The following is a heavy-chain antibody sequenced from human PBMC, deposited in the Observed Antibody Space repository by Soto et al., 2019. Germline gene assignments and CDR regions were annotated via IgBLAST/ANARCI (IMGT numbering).Heavy chain of an antibody. CDR2: IRGSGAI. CDR1: GFTFSTYN. Sequence: GGSLRLSCAASGFTFSTYNMNWVRQAPGKGLEWVSYIRGSGAIYYADSVQGRFTMSRDNAKNSLYLQMNSLRAEDTAVYYCARDFLRGYGPEYWGQGTRVTVSS. J-gene: IGHJ4*02. CDR3: ARDFLRGYGPEY. D-gene: IGHD2-15*01. V-gene: IGHV3-48*01.